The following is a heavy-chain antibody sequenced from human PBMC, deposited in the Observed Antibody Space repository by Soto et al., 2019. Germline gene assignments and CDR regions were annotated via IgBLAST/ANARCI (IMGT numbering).Heavy chain of an antibody. CDR1: GYTFTSYW. CDR2: IYPGDSDT. J-gene: IGHJ4*02. D-gene: IGHD2-2*01. V-gene: IGHV5-51*01. Sequence: GESLKISCKASGYTFTSYWIAWVRQMPGKGLECMGIIYPGDSDTRYSPSFQGQVTISADKSISTAYLQWSSLKASDTAMYYCARRLNYHRVDYFDSWGQGTLVTVYS. CDR3: ARRLNYHRVDYFDS.